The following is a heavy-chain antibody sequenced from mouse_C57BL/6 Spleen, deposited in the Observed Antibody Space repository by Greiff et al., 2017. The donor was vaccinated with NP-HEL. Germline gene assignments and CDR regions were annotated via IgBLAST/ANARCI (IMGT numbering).Heavy chain of an antibody. Sequence: VKQRPGQGLEWIGMIHPNSGSTNYNEKFKSKATLTVDKSSSTAYMQLSSLTSEDSAVYYCAAYYSNYFDYWGQGTTLTVSS. CDR2: IHPNSGST. V-gene: IGHV1-64*01. CDR3: AAYYSNYFDY. J-gene: IGHJ2*01. D-gene: IGHD2-5*01.